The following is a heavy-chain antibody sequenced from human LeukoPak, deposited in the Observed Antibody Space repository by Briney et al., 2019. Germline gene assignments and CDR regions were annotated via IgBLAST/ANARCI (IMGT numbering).Heavy chain of an antibody. J-gene: IGHJ5*02. CDR1: GFTFSSYA. Sequence: GGSLRLSCAASGFTFSSYAMSWVRQAPGKGLEWVSAISGSGGSTYYADSVKGRFTISRDNSKNTLYLQMNSLRAEDTAVYYCARDLASGIAAAGTVHWFDPWGQGTLVTVSS. CDR3: ARDLASGIAAAGTVHWFDP. D-gene: IGHD6-13*01. V-gene: IGHV3-23*01. CDR2: ISGSGGST.